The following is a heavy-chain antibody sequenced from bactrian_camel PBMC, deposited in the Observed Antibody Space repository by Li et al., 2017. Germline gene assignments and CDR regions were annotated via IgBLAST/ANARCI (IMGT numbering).Heavy chain of an antibody. CDR2: IYADGTVT. J-gene: IGHJ4*01. Sequence: HVQLVESGGGLVQPGGSLRLSCLVSKTTDRTYYMAWFRQAPGKEREGVANIYADGTVTGYSDSVKGRLTISRDNAKNTLSLQMNALKPEDTAMYYCAADNPQYAVASMRPSAYKFWGQGTQVTVS. V-gene: IGHV3S6*01. CDR1: KTTDRTYY. D-gene: IGHD7*01. CDR3: AADNPQYAVASMRPSAYKF.